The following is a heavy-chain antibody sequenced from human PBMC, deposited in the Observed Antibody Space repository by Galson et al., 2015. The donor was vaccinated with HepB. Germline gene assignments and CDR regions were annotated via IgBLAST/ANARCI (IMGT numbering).Heavy chain of an antibody. V-gene: IGHV3-23*01. Sequence: SLRLSCAASGFTFSNYAITWVHQAPGQGLEWVSAISDSGDSTYYADSVRGRFTISRDNSKNTLYLQMNGLTADDTAVYFCAKDAAPGSGSRYFDDWGQGTLVTVSA. CDR2: ISDSGDST. D-gene: IGHD6-19*01. CDR1: GFTFSNYA. CDR3: AKDAAPGSGSRYFDD. J-gene: IGHJ4*02.